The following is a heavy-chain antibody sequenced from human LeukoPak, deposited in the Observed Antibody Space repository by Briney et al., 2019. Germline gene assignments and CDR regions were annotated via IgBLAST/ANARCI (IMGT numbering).Heavy chain of an antibody. CDR1: GYTFTGYY. J-gene: IGHJ4*02. Sequence: GASVKVSCKASGYTFTGYYMHWVRQAPGQGLEWMGWINPNSGGTNYAQKFQGRVTMTRDTSISTAYMELSRLRSDDTAVYYCARGFTDSSGYYHYYFDYWGQGTLVTVSS. D-gene: IGHD3-22*01. CDR2: INPNSGGT. V-gene: IGHV1-2*02. CDR3: ARGFTDSSGYYHYYFDY.